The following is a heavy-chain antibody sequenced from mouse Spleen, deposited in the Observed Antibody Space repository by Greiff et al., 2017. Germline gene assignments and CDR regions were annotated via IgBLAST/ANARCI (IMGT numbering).Heavy chain of an antibody. CDR1: GFNIKDDY. Sequence: EVQLQQSGAELVRPGASVKLSCTASGFNIKDDYMHWVKQRPEQGLEWIGWIDPENGDTEYASKFQGKATITADTSSNTAYLQLSSLTSEDTAVYYCTTGSNVDYWGQGTTLTVSS. V-gene: IGHV14-4*01. J-gene: IGHJ2*01. D-gene: IGHD1-1*01. CDR3: TTGSNVDY. CDR2: IDPENGDT.